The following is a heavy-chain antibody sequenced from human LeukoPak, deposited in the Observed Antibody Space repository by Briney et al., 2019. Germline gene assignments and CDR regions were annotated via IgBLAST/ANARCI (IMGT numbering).Heavy chain of an antibody. J-gene: IGHJ6*03. CDR1: GYTFTSYY. Sequence: ASVKVSCKASGYTFTSYYMHWVRQAPGQGLEWMGIINPSGGSTSYAQKFQGRVTMTRDMSTSTVYMELSSLRSEDTAVYYCASNLLSDYMDVWGKGTTVTVSS. CDR3: ASNLLSDYMDV. CDR2: INPSGGST. V-gene: IGHV1-46*01.